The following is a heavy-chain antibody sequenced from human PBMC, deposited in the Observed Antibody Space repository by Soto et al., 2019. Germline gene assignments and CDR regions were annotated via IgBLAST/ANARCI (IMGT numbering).Heavy chain of an antibody. CDR1: GITFSDYG. J-gene: IGHJ6*02. CDR3: ARDRGGELSAVGPGRAYGMDV. CDR2: VWKDGSNR. D-gene: IGHD3-10*01. V-gene: IGHV3-33*08. Sequence: GGSLRLSCAASGITFSDYGMHWVRQAPGKGLEWVAGVWKDGSNRYYVDSVKGRFTISRDNSKNTLYLQMNSLRAEDTAVYYCARDRGGELSAVGPGRAYGMDVWGQGTTVTVS.